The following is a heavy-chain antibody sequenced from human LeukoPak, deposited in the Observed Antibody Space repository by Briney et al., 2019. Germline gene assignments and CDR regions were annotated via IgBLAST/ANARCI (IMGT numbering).Heavy chain of an antibody. CDR1: GASISGSSHYF. CDR2: IYYSGIT. D-gene: IGHD3-10*01. J-gene: IGHJ6*03. Sequence: SETLSLTCTVSGASISGSSHYFWGWIRQTPGKGLEWIGSIYYSGITYCTPSLKSRLTISVDTSRNQFSLKLSSVTAADTAVYYCARVSADGSGSYYNALGYYYYYMDVWGKGTTVTISS. V-gene: IGHV4-39*07. CDR3: ARVSADGSGSYYNALGYYYYYMDV.